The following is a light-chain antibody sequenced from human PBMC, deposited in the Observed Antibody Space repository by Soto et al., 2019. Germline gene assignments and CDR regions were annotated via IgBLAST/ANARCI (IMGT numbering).Light chain of an antibody. J-gene: IGLJ1*01. CDR1: SSDIGGYDF. CDR2: NVN. Sequence: SALTQPPSASGSPGQAVTIPCTGTSSDIGGYDFVSWYQVRPGEAPQLIIYNVNGRPSGVPRRFSGSKSGNTASLTVSGLQAVDEAYYYCSSYSDTNIYVFGTGTKVTVL. CDR3: SSYSDTNIYV. V-gene: IGLV2-8*01.